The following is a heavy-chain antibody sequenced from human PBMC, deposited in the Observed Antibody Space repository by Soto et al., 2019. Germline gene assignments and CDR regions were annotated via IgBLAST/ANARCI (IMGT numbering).Heavy chain of an antibody. CDR3: AKNLIGWFDP. D-gene: IGHD3-16*01. J-gene: IGHJ5*02. CDR2: IGSSGGDT. Sequence: QTGGSLRLSCTASGFIFSSYAMGWVRQAPGKGLEWVSVIGSSGGDTYYADSVKGRFTVSRDNSKNTLFLQMSSLRAEDTAIYYCAKNLIGWFDPWGQGTLVTVSS. CDR1: GFIFSSYA. V-gene: IGHV3-23*01.